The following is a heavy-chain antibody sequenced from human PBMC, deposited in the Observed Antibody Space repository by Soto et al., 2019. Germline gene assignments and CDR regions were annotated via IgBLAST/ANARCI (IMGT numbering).Heavy chain of an antibody. CDR1: GGSISSYY. Sequence: SETLSLTCTVSGGSISSYYWSRIRQPPGKGLEWIGYIYYSGSTNYNPSLKSRVTISVDTSKNQFSLKLSSVTAADTAVYYCARGGSYYRPYYYGMDVWGQGTTVTVSS. J-gene: IGHJ6*02. D-gene: IGHD1-26*01. CDR2: IYYSGST. CDR3: ARGGSYYRPYYYGMDV. V-gene: IGHV4-59*01.